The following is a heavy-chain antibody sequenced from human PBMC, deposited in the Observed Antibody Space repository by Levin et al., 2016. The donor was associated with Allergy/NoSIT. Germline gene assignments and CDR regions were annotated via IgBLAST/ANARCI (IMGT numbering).Heavy chain of an antibody. CDR1: GFTFSSYG. CDR2: IWYDGSKK. CDR3: ASAFGEFIDY. J-gene: IGHJ4*02. D-gene: IGHD3-10*01. Sequence: GGSLRLSCAASGFTFSSYGMHWVRQAPGKGLEWVAVIWYDGSKKYYGDSVKGRFTISRDDSKNMVFLQMNNLRADDTAVYYCASAFGEFIDYWGQGTLVTVSS. V-gene: IGHV3-33*01.